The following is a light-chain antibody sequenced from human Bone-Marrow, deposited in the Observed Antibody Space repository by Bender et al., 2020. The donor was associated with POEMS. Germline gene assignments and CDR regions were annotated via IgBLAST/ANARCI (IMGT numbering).Light chain of an antibody. CDR2: KDN. CDR1: PLSKQY. J-gene: IGLJ2*01. V-gene: IGLV3-25*03. CDR3: QSTDSSGTYVV. Sequence: SSELTQSPSLSVSPGQTARITCSGDPLSKQYAYWYQQRPGQPPGLGIFKDNERASGIPERFSGSSSGTAVTLTISGVQAEDEADYYCQSTDSSGTYVVFGGGTKLTVL.